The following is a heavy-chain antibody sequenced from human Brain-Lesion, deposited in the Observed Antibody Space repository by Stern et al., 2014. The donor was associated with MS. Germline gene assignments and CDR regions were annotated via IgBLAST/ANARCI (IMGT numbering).Heavy chain of an antibody. CDR3: SRFPASRPHVFDS. D-gene: IGHD6-13*01. J-gene: IGHJ4*02. CDR1: GGSISSSNW. Sequence: MQLVESGPGLVKPSGTLSLTCAVSGGSISSSNWWSWVRQSPGKGLEGIGESDHSGSTIYNPSLKSRAPESEDRPKTLFPLTLRSVPAADTAVYFCSRFPASRPHVFDSWGQGTLVTVSS. V-gene: IGHV4-4*02. CDR2: SDHSGST.